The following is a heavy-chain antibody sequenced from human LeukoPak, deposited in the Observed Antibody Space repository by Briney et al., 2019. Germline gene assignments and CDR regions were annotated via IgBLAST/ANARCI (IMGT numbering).Heavy chain of an antibody. V-gene: IGHV1-18*04. D-gene: IGHD6-19*01. J-gene: IGHJ4*02. CDR2: ISAYNGNT. CDR1: GYTFTSYG. Sequence: ASVKVSCKASGYTFTSYGISWVRQAPGQGLEWMGWISAYNGNTNYAQKLQGRVTMTADTSTSTACMELRSLRSDDTAAYYCARDGQWLVPDYWGQGTLVTVSS. CDR3: ARDGQWLVPDY.